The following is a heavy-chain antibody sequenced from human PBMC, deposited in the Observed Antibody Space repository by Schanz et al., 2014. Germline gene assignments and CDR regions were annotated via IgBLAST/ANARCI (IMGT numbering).Heavy chain of an antibody. D-gene: IGHD6-13*01. J-gene: IGHJ4*01. CDR3: ARDGEAAAGCDY. CDR1: GYTFTSYY. CDR2: INPSGGST. Sequence: QVQLVQSGAEVKKPGASVKVSCKASGYTFTSYYMHWVRQAPGQGLEWMGIINPSGGSTSYAQKFQSKVAMTRDSSTSTVYMELGSLRSEDTAVYYCARDGEAAAGCDYWGQGTLVTVSS. V-gene: IGHV1-46*03.